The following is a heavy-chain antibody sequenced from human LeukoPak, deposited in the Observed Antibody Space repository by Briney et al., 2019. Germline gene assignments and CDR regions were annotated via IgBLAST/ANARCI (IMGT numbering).Heavy chain of an antibody. V-gene: IGHV4-4*07. D-gene: IGHD3-22*01. CDR1: GGSISSYY. Sequence: SETLSLTCTVSGGSISSYYWSWIRQPAGKGLEWIGRIYTSGRTNYNPSLKSRVTMSVDTSKIQFSLKLSSVTAADTAVYYCARGRRYYDSSGYYYWGQGTLVTVSS. J-gene: IGHJ4*02. CDR2: IYTSGRT. CDR3: ARGRRYYDSSGYYY.